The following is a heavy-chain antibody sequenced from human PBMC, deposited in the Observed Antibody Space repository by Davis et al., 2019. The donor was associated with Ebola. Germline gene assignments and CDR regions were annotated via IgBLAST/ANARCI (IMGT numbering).Heavy chain of an antibody. CDR3: ARARSSSWRDFDY. CDR2: TRNKASGYST. D-gene: IGHD6-13*01. CDR1: RFTFSDHY. V-gene: IGHV3-72*01. Sequence: GESLKISCAASRFTFSDHYMDWVRQAPGKGLEWVARTRNKASGYSTEYAASVRGRFTISRDDSHNSLHLQMNSLTIEDTALYYCARARSSSWRDFDYWGQGTLVTVSS. J-gene: IGHJ4*02.